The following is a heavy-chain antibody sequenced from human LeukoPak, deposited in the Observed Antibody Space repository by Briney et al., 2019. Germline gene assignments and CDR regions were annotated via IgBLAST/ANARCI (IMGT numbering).Heavy chain of an antibody. CDR3: ARSGANMITFGGVIVYWYFDL. D-gene: IGHD3-16*02. V-gene: IGHV1-18*01. CDR2: ISAYNGNT. Sequence: ASVKVSCKASGYTFTSYGISWVRQAPGQGLEWMGWISAYNGNTNYAQKLQGRVTMTTDTSTSTAYMELRSLRSDDTAVYYCARSGANMITFGGVIVYWYFDLWGRGTLVTVSS. CDR1: GYTFTSYG. J-gene: IGHJ2*01.